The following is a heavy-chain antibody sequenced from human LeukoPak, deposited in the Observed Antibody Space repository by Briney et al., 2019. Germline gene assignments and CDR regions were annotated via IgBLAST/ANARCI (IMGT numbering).Heavy chain of an antibody. D-gene: IGHD5-18*01. CDR3: ARDRYIFAGPDAYYYMDV. Sequence: SETLSLTCAVYGGSFSGYYWTWIRQPPGKGLEWIGEINHSGSTNYNPSLKSRVTISVDTSKNQFSLKLSSVTAADTAVYYCARDRYIFAGPDAYYYMDVWGKGTTVTISS. J-gene: IGHJ6*03. V-gene: IGHV4-34*01. CDR2: INHSGST. CDR1: GGSFSGYY.